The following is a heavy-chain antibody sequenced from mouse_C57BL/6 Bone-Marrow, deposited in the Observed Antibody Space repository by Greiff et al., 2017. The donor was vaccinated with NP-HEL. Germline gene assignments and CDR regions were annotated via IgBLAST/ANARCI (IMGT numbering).Heavy chain of an antibody. D-gene: IGHD1-1*01. Sequence: EVKLVESGEGLVKPGGSLKLSCAASGFTFSSYAMSWVRQTPEKRLEWVAYISSGGDYIYYADTVKGRFTISRDNARNTLYLQMSSLKSEDTAMYYCTRDHGYYYGSGSYWYFDVWGTGTTVTVSS. J-gene: IGHJ1*03. CDR2: ISSGGDYI. CDR1: GFTFSSYA. V-gene: IGHV5-9-1*02. CDR3: TRDHGYYYGSGSYWYFDV.